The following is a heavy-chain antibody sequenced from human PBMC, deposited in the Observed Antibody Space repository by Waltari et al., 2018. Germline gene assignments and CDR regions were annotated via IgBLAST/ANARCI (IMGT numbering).Heavy chain of an antibody. V-gene: IGHV1-69*12. CDR1: GGTFSSYA. D-gene: IGHD3-9*01. J-gene: IGHJ6*03. CDR2: IIPIFGTA. CDR3: ARGPYDILTGYYQDYYYYYYMDV. Sequence: QVQLVQSGAEVKKPGSSVKVSCKASGGTFSSYAISWVRQAPGPGLEWMGGIIPIFGTANYAQKFQGRVTITADESTSTAYMELSSLRSEDTAVYYCARGPYDILTGYYQDYYYYYYMDVWGKGTTVTVSS.